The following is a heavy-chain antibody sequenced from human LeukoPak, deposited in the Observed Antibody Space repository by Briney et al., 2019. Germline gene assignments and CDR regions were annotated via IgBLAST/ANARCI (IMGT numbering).Heavy chain of an antibody. J-gene: IGHJ4*02. CDR1: GYTFTSYG. V-gene: IGHV1-18*04. Sequence: GASVKVSCKASGYTFTSYGISWVRQAPGQGHEWMGWISAYNGNTNYAQKLQGRVTMTTDTSTSTAYMELRSLRSDDTAVYYCARGPSTKYQLLSDYWGQGTLVTVSS. D-gene: IGHD2-2*01. CDR3: ARGPSTKYQLLSDY. CDR2: ISAYNGNT.